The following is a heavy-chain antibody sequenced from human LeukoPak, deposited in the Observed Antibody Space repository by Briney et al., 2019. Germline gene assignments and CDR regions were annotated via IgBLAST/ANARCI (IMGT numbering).Heavy chain of an antibody. D-gene: IGHD1-26*01. J-gene: IGHJ3*02. CDR2: FDPEDGET. Sequence: ASVKVSCKVSGYTLTELSMHWVRQAPGKGLEWMGGFDPEDGETIYAQKFQGRVTMTEDTSTDTAYMELSSLRSEDTAVYYCATVGIVGATTSAFDIWGQGTMVTVSS. V-gene: IGHV1-24*01. CDR1: GYTLTELS. CDR3: ATVGIVGATTSAFDI.